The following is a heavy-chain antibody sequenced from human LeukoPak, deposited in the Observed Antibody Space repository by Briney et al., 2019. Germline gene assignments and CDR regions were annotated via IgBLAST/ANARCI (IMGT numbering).Heavy chain of an antibody. Sequence: SGGSLRLSCAASGFTFTNYGMTWVRQAPDKGLEWVTFIQTDGSDKYYADSVKGRFTISRDNSKNTVFLQVNNVRAEDTAVYFCAREDGPTYVGRFVHWGQGTLVTVSS. CDR3: AREDGPTYVGRFVH. CDR1: GFTFTNYG. CDR2: IQTDGSDK. V-gene: IGHV3-30*02. D-gene: IGHD1-26*01. J-gene: IGHJ5*02.